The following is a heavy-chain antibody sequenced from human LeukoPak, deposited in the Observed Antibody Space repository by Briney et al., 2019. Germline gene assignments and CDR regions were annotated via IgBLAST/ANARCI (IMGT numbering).Heavy chain of an antibody. Sequence: GGTLRLSCAASGFTFSSYGMSWVRQAPGKGLEWVSAISGSGGSTYYAGSVKGRFTISRDNSKNSLYLQMNSLRPEDTALYYCAKDVRGSTSWYGLDYWGQGTLVTVSS. D-gene: IGHD6-13*01. V-gene: IGHV3-23*01. CDR1: GFTFSSYG. CDR2: ISGSGGST. J-gene: IGHJ4*02. CDR3: AKDVRGSTSWYGLDY.